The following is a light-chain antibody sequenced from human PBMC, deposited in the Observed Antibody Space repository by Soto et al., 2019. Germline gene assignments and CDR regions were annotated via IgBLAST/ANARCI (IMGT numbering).Light chain of an antibody. CDR3: QQRGNWPVT. Sequence: EIVLTQSPSTLSLSPGERATLSCRASQSVGSYFAWYQQKPGQAPRLLIYDASNRATGIPARFSGSGSGTDFTLTVSGLEPDDFAVYYCQQRGNWPVTFGQGTKV. J-gene: IGKJ1*01. V-gene: IGKV3-11*01. CDR1: QSVGSY. CDR2: DAS.